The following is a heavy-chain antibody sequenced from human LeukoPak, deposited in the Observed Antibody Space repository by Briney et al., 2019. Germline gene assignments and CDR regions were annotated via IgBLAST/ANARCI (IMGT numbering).Heavy chain of an antibody. V-gene: IGHV4-59*01. D-gene: IGHD3-22*01. CDR3: ASEYYYDTSGYYSLAY. Sequence: SETLSLTCTVSGGSISSYYWSWIRQPPGKGLEWIGYIYYSGSTNYNPSLKSRVTISVDTSKNQFSLKLSSVTAADTAVYYCASEYYYDTSGYYSLAYWGQGTLVTVSS. J-gene: IGHJ4*02. CDR2: IYYSGST. CDR1: GGSISSYY.